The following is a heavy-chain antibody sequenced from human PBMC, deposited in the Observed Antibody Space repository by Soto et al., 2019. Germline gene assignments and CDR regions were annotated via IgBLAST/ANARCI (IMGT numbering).Heavy chain of an antibody. CDR1: GFIFGTYA. D-gene: IGHD3-22*01. V-gene: IGHV3-23*01. CDR2: ISGSGHTI. J-gene: IGHJ4*01. Sequence: EVQLLESGGGLVQPGGSLRLSCAASGFIFGTYAMNWVRQAPGKGLEWVSGISGSGHTIYYADSVKGRFTTSRDNSKNTLYLQMSSLRVEDTALYYCTKGLDVDNQGADYWGHGTLVSVS. CDR3: TKGLDVDNQGADY.